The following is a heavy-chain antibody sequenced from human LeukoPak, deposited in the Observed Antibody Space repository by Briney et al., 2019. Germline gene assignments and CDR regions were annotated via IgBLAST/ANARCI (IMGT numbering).Heavy chain of an antibody. V-gene: IGHV4-39*07. CDR3: ARRGITMVRGVKRSPYYFDY. CDR2: ISCSGST. D-gene: IGHD3-10*01. CDR1: GGSISSCTYS. J-gene: IGHJ4*02. Sequence: SETLSLTCTVSGGSISSCTYSWGWIRQPPGKGLEWIGSISCSGSTYYNPSLKSRVTISVDTSKNQFSLKLSSVTAADTAVYYCARRGITMVRGVKRSPYYFDYWGQGTLVTVSS.